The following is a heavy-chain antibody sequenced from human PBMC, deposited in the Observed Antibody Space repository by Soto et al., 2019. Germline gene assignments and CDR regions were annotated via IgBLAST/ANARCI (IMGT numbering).Heavy chain of an antibody. J-gene: IGHJ4*02. V-gene: IGHV4-39*01. CDR3: ARHRDPTGDTIFGVIFN. Sequence: PSETLSLTCTVSGDSIRSTIYYWGWIRQPPGKGLEWIGSIYYSGNTYYNPSLKSPVTISVDTSKNQFSLELNSVTAADTAVYYCARHRDPTGDTIFGVIFNWGQGTLVTVSS. D-gene: IGHD3-3*01. CDR2: IYYSGNT. CDR1: GDSIRSTIYY.